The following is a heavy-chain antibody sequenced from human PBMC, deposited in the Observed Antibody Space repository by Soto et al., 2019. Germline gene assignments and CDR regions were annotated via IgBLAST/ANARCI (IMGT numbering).Heavy chain of an antibody. CDR2: ISSRSDI. CDR3: AREYTAWPLAYGLDV. V-gene: IGHV3-21*01. CDR1: GFTFSTYS. D-gene: IGHD2-2*02. J-gene: IGHJ6*02. Sequence: PGGSLRLSCVGSGFTFSTYSINWVRQAPGKGLEWVSSISSRSDIYYADSVKGRFTISRDNAKNSVSLQMNSLRAEDTAVYFCAREYTAWPLAYGLDVWGQGTTVTVSS.